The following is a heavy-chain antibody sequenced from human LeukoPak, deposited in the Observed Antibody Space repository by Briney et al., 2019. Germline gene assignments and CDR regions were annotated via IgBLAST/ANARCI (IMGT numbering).Heavy chain of an antibody. Sequence: GGSLRLSCAASGFTFSSYAMHWVRQAPGKGLEWVAVISYDGSNKYYADSVKGRFTISRDNSKNTLYLQMNSLRAEDTAVYYCARVSEEGKHYDYVWGSYRTLDYWGQGTLVTVSS. V-gene: IGHV3-30*04. CDR1: GFTFSSYA. J-gene: IGHJ4*02. CDR2: ISYDGSNK. D-gene: IGHD3-16*02. CDR3: ARVSEEGKHYDYVWGSYRTLDY.